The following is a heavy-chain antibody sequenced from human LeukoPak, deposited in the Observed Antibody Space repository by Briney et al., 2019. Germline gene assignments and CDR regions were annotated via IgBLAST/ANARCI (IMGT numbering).Heavy chain of an antibody. Sequence: SETLSLTCTVSDGSISSYYWSWIRQPAGKGLEWIGRIYTSGSTNYNPSLKSRVTMSVDTSKNQFSLKLSSVTAADTAVYYCARDFASYYDSSGYYYYYYMDVWGKGTTVTVSS. J-gene: IGHJ6*03. V-gene: IGHV4-4*07. CDR2: IYTSGST. D-gene: IGHD3-22*01. CDR1: DGSISSYY. CDR3: ARDFASYYDSSGYYYYYYMDV.